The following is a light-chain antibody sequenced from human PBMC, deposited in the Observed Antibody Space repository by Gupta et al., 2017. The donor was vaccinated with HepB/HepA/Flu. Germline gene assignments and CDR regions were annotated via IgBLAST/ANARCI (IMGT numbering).Light chain of an antibody. Sequence: EIVITQSPATLSVSPRERATLSCRASQSVSSNLAWYQQKPGQAPRLLIYGASTRATGIPARFSGSGSGTEFTLTISSLQSEDFAVYYCQQYNNWPQTFGQGTKVEIK. V-gene: IGKV3-15*01. CDR1: QSVSSN. CDR3: QQYNNWPQT. CDR2: GAS. J-gene: IGKJ1*01.